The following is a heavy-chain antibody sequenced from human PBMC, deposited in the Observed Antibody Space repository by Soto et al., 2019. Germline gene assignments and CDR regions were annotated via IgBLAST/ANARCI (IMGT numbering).Heavy chain of an antibody. V-gene: IGHV1-18*01. CDR3: ARDPPPPDY. CDR2: ISAYNGNT. CDR1: GYTFASYA. Sequence: AASVKVSCKASGYTFASYAISWMRQAPGQGLEWMGWISAYNGNTNYAQKLQGRVTMTTDTSTSTAYMELRSLRSDDTAVYYCARDPPPPDYWGQGTLVTVSS. J-gene: IGHJ4*02.